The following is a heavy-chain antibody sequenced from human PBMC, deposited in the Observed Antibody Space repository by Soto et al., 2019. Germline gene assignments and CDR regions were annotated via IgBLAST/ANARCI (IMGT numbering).Heavy chain of an antibody. Sequence: QLQLQESGSGLVKPSQTLSLSCAVSGGSISSGGYSWSWIRQPPGKGLEWIGYIYHSGTTYYNPSLKSRVTISVDRSKKQFSLKLSSVTAADTAVYYCARGSYSGFDFGFEIWGQGTMVTVSS. CDR1: GGSISSGGYS. D-gene: IGHD5-12*01. J-gene: IGHJ3*02. V-gene: IGHV4-30-2*01. CDR2: IYHSGTT. CDR3: ARGSYSGFDFGFEI.